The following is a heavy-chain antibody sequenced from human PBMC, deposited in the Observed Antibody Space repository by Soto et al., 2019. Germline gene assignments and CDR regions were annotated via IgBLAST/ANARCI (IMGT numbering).Heavy chain of an antibody. D-gene: IGHD3-10*02. Sequence: SETLSLTCTVSGGSISSGDYYWSWIRQPPGKGLEWIGYIYYSGSTYYNPSLKSRVTISVDTSKNQFSLKLSSVTAADTAVYYCARDRLFSPQAPYYYYGMDVWGQGTKVTVSS. CDR2: IYYSGST. CDR3: ARDRLFSPQAPYYYYGMDV. CDR1: GGSISSGDYY. J-gene: IGHJ6*02. V-gene: IGHV4-30-4*01.